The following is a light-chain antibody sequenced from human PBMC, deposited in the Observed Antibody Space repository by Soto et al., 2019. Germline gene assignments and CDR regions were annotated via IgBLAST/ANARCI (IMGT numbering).Light chain of an antibody. CDR2: GVT. CDR1: SSDVGGYNY. CDR3: SSYAGTNIYV. V-gene: IGLV2-8*01. Sequence: QSVLTQPPSASGSPGQSLTISCTGTSSDVGGYNYVSWYQQHPGKAPKLMIYGVTKRPSDIPDRFSGSKSGNTASLPVSGVQAEDEADYYGSSYAGTNIYVFGRGTKVTAL. J-gene: IGLJ1*01.